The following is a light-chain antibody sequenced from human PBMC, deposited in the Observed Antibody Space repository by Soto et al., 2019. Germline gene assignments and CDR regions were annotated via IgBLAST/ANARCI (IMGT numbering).Light chain of an antibody. V-gene: IGKV3-20*01. CDR1: QSVSSSY. CDR3: QQYGSSPWT. CDR2: GAS. Sequence: ESVLTQSPGTLSLSPGERATLSCRASQSVSSSYLAWYQQKPGQAPRLLIYGASSRATGIPDRFSGSGSGTDFTLTISRLEPEDFAVYYCQQYGSSPWTFGQGTKVDLK. J-gene: IGKJ1*01.